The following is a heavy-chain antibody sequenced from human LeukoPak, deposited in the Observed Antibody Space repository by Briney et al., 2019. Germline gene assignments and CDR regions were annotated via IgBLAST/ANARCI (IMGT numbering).Heavy chain of an antibody. CDR3: ARVSGSSVRDQFDY. CDR2: IWYDGSNK. J-gene: IGHJ4*02. D-gene: IGHD2-15*01. Sequence: PGGPLRLSCAASGFTFSNYGMHWVRQAPGKGLEGVAVIWYDGSNKYYADSVKGRFTISRDNYKNTLYLQMNSLRVEDTAVYYCARVSGSSVRDQFDYWGQGTLVTVSS. CDR1: GFTFSNYG. V-gene: IGHV3-33*01.